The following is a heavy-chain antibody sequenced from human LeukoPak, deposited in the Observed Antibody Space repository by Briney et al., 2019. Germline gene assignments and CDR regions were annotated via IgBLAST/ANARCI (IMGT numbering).Heavy chain of an antibody. CDR3: ARETVDYGWFDP. V-gene: IGHV1-18*01. J-gene: IGHJ5*02. CDR2: ISAYNGNT. D-gene: IGHD3-16*01. CDR1: GYTFTSYG. Sequence: ASVKVSCKASGYTFTSYGISWVRQAPGQGLEWMGWISAYNGNTNYAQKLQGRVTMTTDTSTSTAYKELRSLRSDDTAVYYCARETVDYGWFDPWGQGTLVTVSS.